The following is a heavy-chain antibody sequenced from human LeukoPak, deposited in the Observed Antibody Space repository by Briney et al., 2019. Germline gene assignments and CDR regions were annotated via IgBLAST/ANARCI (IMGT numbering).Heavy chain of an antibody. Sequence: ASVKVSCKASGYTFTGYYMHWVRQAPGQGLEWMGWINPNSGGTNYAQKFQGRVTMTTDTSTKTSSMELRNLGSDDTAVYYCARALYSDSSGYYPGLDHWGQGTLVTVSS. V-gene: IGHV1-2*02. J-gene: IGHJ4*02. CDR1: GYTFTGYY. D-gene: IGHD3-22*01. CDR2: INPNSGGT. CDR3: ARALYSDSSGYYPGLDH.